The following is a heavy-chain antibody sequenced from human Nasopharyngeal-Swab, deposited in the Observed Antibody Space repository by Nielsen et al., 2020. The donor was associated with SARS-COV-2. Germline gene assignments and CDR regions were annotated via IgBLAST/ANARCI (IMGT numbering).Heavy chain of an antibody. Sequence: SETLSLTCTVSGGSISSYYWSWIRQPPGKGLEWIGYIYYSGSTNYNPSLKSRVTISVDTSKNQFSLKLSSVTAADTAVYYCARGGRLGYYDFWSGYSQTSDAFDIWGQGTMVTVSS. CDR3: ARGGRLGYYDFWSGYSQTSDAFDI. CDR2: IYYSGST. CDR1: GGSISSYY. J-gene: IGHJ3*02. D-gene: IGHD3-3*01. V-gene: IGHV4-59*01.